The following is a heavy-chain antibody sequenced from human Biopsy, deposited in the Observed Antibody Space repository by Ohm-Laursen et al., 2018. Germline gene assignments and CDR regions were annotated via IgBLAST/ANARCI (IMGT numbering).Heavy chain of an antibody. CDR1: GASVSSGSYD. J-gene: IGHJ3*01. Sequence: SETLSLTCIVSGASVSSGSYDWSWIRQPPGKGLEWIGYIYNDVSTKYNPSLRSRVTISADKSTNQFSLKLRSVTAADTAVYYCARGYAGLYEAFDFWGQGTVVTVAS. CDR3: ARGYAGLYEAFDF. V-gene: IGHV4-61*01. CDR2: IYNDVST. D-gene: IGHD5-18*01.